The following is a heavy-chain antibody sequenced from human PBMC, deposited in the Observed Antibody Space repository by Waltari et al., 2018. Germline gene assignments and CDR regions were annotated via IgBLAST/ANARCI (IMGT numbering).Heavy chain of an antibody. V-gene: IGHV1-2*06. D-gene: IGHD4-17*01. CDR2: INTNSGGT. CDR3: ARDRAYGDYPDY. CDR1: GYTFTGYY. Sequence: QVQLVQSGAEVKKPGASVKVSCKASGYTFTGYYMHWVRQAPGQGLEWMGRINTNSGGTNYAQKFQVRATMTRDTSISTAYMELSRLRSDDTAVYYCARDRAYGDYPDYWGQGTLVTVSS. J-gene: IGHJ4*02.